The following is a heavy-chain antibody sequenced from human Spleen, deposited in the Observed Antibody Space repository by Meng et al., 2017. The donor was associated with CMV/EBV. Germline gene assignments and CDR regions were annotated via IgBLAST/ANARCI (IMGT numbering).Heavy chain of an antibody. CDR1: GFTFSRHW. Sequence: GGSLRLSCAASGFTFSRHWMHWVRQGPGKGLVWVARISSDGSSKSYADSVKGRFTISRDNSKNTLYLQMTSLRIEDTAVYHCAKILKVRFLEWLSMDVWGQGTTVTVSS. CDR2: ISSDGSSK. CDR3: AKILKVRFLEWLSMDV. D-gene: IGHD3-3*01. V-gene: IGHV3-74*01. J-gene: IGHJ6*02.